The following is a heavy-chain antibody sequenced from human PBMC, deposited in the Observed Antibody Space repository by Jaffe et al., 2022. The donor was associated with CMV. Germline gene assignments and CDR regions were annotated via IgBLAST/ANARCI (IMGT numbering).Heavy chain of an antibody. V-gene: IGHV1-8*01. D-gene: IGHD3-10*01. J-gene: IGHJ6*02. CDR3: AREPQTISGSYFHANYYYYGMDV. CDR2: MNPNSGNT. Sequence: QVQLVQSGAEVKKPGASVKVSCKASGYTFTSYDINWVRQATGQGLEWMGWMNPNSGNTGYAQKFQGRVTMTRNTSISTAYMELSSLRSEDTAVYYCAREPQTISGSYFHANYYYYGMDVWGQGTTVTVSS. CDR1: GYTFTSYD.